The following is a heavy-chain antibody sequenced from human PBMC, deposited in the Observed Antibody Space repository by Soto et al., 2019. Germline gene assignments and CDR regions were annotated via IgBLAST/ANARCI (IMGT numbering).Heavy chain of an antibody. CDR1: NGSVSSGTYS. CDR3: ARGHYYYGMDV. J-gene: IGHJ6*02. CDR2: IYYSETT. Sequence: SETLSLTCTVSNGSVSSGTYSWSWVRQPPGKGLEWIGYIYYSETTYYTPSLKSRLTMSMDRANDHFSLNLTSVTAADTAVYFCARGHYYYGMDVWGQGITVTVSS. V-gene: IGHV4-30-2*01.